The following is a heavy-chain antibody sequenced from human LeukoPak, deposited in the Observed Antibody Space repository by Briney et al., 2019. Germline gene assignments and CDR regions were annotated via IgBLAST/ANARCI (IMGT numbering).Heavy chain of an antibody. CDR2: INPNSGGT. Sequence: ASVKVSCKASGYTFTGYYMHWVRQAPGQGLEWMGWINPNSGGTNYAQKFQGRVTMTRDTSISTAYMELSRLRSDDTAVYYCARDNGSYYDFWSGYYDPFGYWGQGTLVTVSS. CDR1: GYTFTGYY. V-gene: IGHV1-2*02. CDR3: ARDNGSYYDFWSGYYDPFGY. D-gene: IGHD3-3*01. J-gene: IGHJ4*02.